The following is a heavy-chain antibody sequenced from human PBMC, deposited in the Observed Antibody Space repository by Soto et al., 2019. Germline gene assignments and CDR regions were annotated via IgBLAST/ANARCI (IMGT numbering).Heavy chain of an antibody. CDR3: ARGRYGDY. CDR2: ISAHNGNT. D-gene: IGHD1-1*01. J-gene: IGHJ4*02. V-gene: IGHV1-18*01. Sequence: QVHLVQSGAEVKKPGASVKISCQGSGYAFTTYGITWVRQAPGQGLEWMGWISAHNGNTNYAQKRQGRVTVTRDTSTSTAYMALRSLRYDDTAVYYCARGRYGDYWGQGARVTVSS. CDR1: GYAFTTYG.